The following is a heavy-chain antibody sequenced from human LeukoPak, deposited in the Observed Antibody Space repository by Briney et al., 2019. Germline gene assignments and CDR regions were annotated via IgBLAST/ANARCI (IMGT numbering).Heavy chain of an antibody. D-gene: IGHD1-26*01. Sequence: GGSLRLSCAASGFTFSSYGMSWVRQAPGKGLEWASGISSIDGSTYYADSVKGRFTVSRDNSKNTLYLQMNSLRAEDTAVYYCAKVASGSYYNWPFDYWGQGTLVTVSS. CDR3: AKVASGSYYNWPFDY. V-gene: IGHV3-23*01. CDR2: ISSIDGST. J-gene: IGHJ4*02. CDR1: GFTFSSYG.